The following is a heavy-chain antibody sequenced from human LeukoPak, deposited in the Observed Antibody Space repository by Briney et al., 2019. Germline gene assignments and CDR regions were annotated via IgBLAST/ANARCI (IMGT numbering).Heavy chain of an antibody. V-gene: IGHV4-34*01. CDR2: INHSGST. CDR1: GGSFSGYY. D-gene: IGHD2-15*01. J-gene: IGHJ6*03. Sequence: SETLSLTCAVYGGSFSGYYWSWIRQPPGKGLEWIGEINHSGSTNYNPSLKSRVTISVDTSKNQFSLKLSSVTTADTAVYYCARHGVVAATYYYYMDVWGKGTTVTISS. CDR3: ARHGVVAATYYYYMDV.